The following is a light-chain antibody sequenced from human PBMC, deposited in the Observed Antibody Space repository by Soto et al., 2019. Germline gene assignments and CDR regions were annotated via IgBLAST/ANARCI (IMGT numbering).Light chain of an antibody. CDR2: TAS. V-gene: IGKV1-12*01. J-gene: IGKJ2*01. CDR3: QQANSFAYT. CDR1: QDISTW. Sequence: DIQMTQSPSFVSASVGDRVTITCRASQDISTWLAWYQQKPGRAPNLLIYTASSLQSGGPSRFSGSGSGTDFTLTISSLQPEDFATYYCQQANSFAYTFGQGTKLEIK.